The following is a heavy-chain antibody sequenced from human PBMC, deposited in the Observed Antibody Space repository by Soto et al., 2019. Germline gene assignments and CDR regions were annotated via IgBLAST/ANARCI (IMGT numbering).Heavy chain of an antibody. CDR3: ARSRGGGYCSGGSCPKVYYYMAV. CDR1: GYTFTSYA. V-gene: IGHV1-3*01. CDR2: INAGNGNT. Sequence: ASVKVSCKASGYTFTSYAMHWVRQAPGQRLEWMGWINAGNGNTKYSQKFQGRVTITRDTSASTAYMELSSLRSEDTAVYYCARSRGGGYCSGGSCPKVYYYMAVWGKGTTVTVSS. J-gene: IGHJ6*03. D-gene: IGHD2-15*01.